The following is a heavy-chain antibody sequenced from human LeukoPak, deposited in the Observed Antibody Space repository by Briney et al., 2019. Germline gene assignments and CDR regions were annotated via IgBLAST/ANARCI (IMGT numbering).Heavy chain of an antibody. CDR1: GFPFSSYA. D-gene: IGHD3-10*01. CDR3: ASELSRGDEGFDY. Sequence: GGSLRLSCSASGFPFSSYAMHWVRQAPGKGLEYVSAISDSGGSTYYADSVKGRFTISRDNSKNTLYLQMSSLRAEDTAVYFCASELSRGDEGFDYWGQGTLVTVSS. V-gene: IGHV3-64D*09. J-gene: IGHJ4*02. CDR2: ISDSGGST.